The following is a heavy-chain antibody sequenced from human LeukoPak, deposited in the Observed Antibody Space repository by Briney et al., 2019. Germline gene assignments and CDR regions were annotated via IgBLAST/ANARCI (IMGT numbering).Heavy chain of an antibody. Sequence: GRSLRLSCAASGFTFDDYAMHWVRQAPGKGLEWVSGISWNSGTIAYADSVKVRFTISRENPKNSLYLQMHSLRAEDTAFYFCAKDVTGTGAFDIWGQGTMVTVSS. D-gene: IGHD1-7*01. V-gene: IGHV3-9*01. CDR3: AKDVTGTGAFDI. CDR2: ISWNSGTI. CDR1: GFTFDDYA. J-gene: IGHJ3*02.